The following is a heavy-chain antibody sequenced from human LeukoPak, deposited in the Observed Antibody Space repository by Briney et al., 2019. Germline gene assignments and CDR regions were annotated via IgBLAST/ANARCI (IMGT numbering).Heavy chain of an antibody. CDR3: ASDSSGYYYFDY. Sequence: GGSLRLSCAASGFTFSSYSMNWVRQAPGKGLEWVSSISSSSYIYYADSVKGRFTISRDNAKNSLYLQMNSLRAEDTAVYYCASDSSGYYYFDYWGQGTLVTVSS. D-gene: IGHD3-22*01. CDR1: GFTFSSYS. CDR2: ISSSSYI. J-gene: IGHJ4*02. V-gene: IGHV3-21*01.